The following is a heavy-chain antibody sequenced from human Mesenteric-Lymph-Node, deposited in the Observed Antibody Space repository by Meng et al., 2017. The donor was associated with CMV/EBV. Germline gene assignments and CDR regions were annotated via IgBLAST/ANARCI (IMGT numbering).Heavy chain of an antibody. CDR2: ISGSGSVI. Sequence: GESLKISCAASGFTFSSYEMNWVRQAPGKGLEWISYISGSGSVIYYANSVKGRFTISRDNAKNSLYLQMNSLRAEDTAVYYCARFQTWELLNWGQGSLVTVSS. V-gene: IGHV3-48*03. D-gene: IGHD1-26*01. CDR3: ARFQTWELLN. J-gene: IGHJ4*02. CDR1: GFTFSSYE.